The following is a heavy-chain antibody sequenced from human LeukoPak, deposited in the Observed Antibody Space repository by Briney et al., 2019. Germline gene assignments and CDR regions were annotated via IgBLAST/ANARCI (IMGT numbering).Heavy chain of an antibody. D-gene: IGHD3-22*01. CDR3: ASQYYDSSGYFQNDAFDV. CDR1: GYSFTNYW. Sequence: PGESLKISCKGSGYSFTNYWIGWVRQMPGKGLEWMGIFYPPDSDTRYSPSFQGQVTISADKSTSTAYLQWSSLKASDTAMYYCASQYYDSSGYFQNDAFDVWGQGTMVTVSS. V-gene: IGHV5-51*01. J-gene: IGHJ3*01. CDR2: FYPPDSDT.